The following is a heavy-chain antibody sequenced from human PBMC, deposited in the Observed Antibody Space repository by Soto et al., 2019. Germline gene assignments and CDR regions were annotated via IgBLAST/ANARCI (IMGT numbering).Heavy chain of an antibody. Sequence: PGGSLRLSCAASGFTFSSYAMHWVRQAPGKGLEWVAVISYDGSNEYYADSVKGRFTISRDNSKNTLYLQMNSLRAEDTAVYYCARGRGYSGPFDYWGQGTLVTVS. CDR1: GFTFSSYA. CDR3: ARGRGYSGPFDY. D-gene: IGHD5-12*01. J-gene: IGHJ4*02. V-gene: IGHV3-30-3*01. CDR2: ISYDGSNE.